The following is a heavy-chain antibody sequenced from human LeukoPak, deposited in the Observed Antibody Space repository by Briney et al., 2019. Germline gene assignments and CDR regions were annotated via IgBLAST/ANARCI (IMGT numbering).Heavy chain of an antibody. CDR3: ARRALPRTDAFDI. CDR2: IFPGDLAT. Sequence: GASLKISCKGSGSRFSNYWIGWVRPLPGKGLEGMGIIFPGDLATRYSPSFQGQVIMSVDKSISTAYLQWSSLKASDTAMYYCARRALPRTDAFDIWGQGTMVTVSS. D-gene: IGHD1-1*01. V-gene: IGHV5-51*01. CDR1: GSRFSNYW. J-gene: IGHJ3*02.